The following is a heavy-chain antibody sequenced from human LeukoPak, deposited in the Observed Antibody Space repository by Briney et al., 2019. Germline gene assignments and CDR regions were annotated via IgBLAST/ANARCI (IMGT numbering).Heavy chain of an antibody. V-gene: IGHV5-51*01. CDR3: ARLYSGSYSGYFDY. CDR2: IYPRDSDT. CDR1: GYSFTIYW. D-gene: IGHD1-26*01. J-gene: IGHJ4*02. Sequence: GDSLKISCKGSGYSFTIYWIGWVRQMPGKGLEWMGIIYPRDSDTRYSPSFQGQVTISADKSISTAYLQWSSLKASDTAMYYCARLYSGSYSGYFDYWGQGTLVTVSS.